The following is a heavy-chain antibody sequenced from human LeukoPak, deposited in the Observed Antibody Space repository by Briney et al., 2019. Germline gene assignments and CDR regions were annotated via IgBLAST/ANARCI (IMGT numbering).Heavy chain of an antibody. CDR1: GFTFSNAW. CDR2: IRSNSDGGTI. Sequence: GGSLRLSCATSGFTFSNAWMNWVRQAPGKGLEWVGRIRSNSDGGTIDCAAPVKGRFALSRDDSKTTLYLQMNSLRAEDTAVYYCAKGDSGSSGEPYYFDYWGQGTLATVSS. J-gene: IGHJ4*02. CDR3: AKGDSGSSGEPYYFDY. V-gene: IGHV3-15*07. D-gene: IGHD1-26*01.